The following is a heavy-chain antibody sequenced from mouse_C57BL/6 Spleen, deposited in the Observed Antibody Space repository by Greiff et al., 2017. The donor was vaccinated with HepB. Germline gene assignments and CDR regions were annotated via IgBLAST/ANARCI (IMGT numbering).Heavy chain of an antibody. CDR1: GYTFTSYW. CDR3: ARGGYYDYDPFDY. CDR2: IDPSDSET. D-gene: IGHD2-4*01. J-gene: IGHJ2*01. Sequence: QVQLQQPGAELVRPGSSVKLSCKASGYTFTSYWMHWVKQRPIQGLEWIGNIDPSDSETHYNQKFKDKATLTVDKSSSTAYMQLSSLTSEDSAVYYCARGGYYDYDPFDYWGQGTTLTVSS. V-gene: IGHV1-52*01.